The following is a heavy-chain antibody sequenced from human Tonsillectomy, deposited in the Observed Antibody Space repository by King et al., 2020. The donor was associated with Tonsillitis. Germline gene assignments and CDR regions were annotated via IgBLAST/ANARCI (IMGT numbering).Heavy chain of an antibody. CDR2: IKSKTDGGTT. V-gene: IGHV3-15*01. D-gene: IGHD1-26*01. J-gene: IGHJ6*03. Sequence: EVQLVESGGGLVKPGGSLRLSCAASGFTFSNAWMSWVRQAPGKGLEWVGRIKSKTDGGTTDYAAPVKGRFTISRDHSKNTLYLQMNSLKTEDTAVYYCTTLSWRERKPYYYMDVWGKGTTVTVSS. CDR1: GFTFSNAW. CDR3: TTLSWRERKPYYYMDV.